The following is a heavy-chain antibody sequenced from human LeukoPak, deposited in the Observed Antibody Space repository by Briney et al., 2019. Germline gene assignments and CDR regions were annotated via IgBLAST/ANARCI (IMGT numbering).Heavy chain of an antibody. CDR1: GFTFSSYA. Sequence: GGSLRLSCAASGFTFSSYAMHWVRQAPGKGLEWVAVISYDGSNKHYADSVKGRFTISRDNSKNTLYLQMNSLRAEDTAVYYCARLDDSAHWGQGTLVTVSS. CDR2: ISYDGSNK. CDR3: ARLDDSAH. D-gene: IGHD3-16*01. V-gene: IGHV3-30-3*01. J-gene: IGHJ4*02.